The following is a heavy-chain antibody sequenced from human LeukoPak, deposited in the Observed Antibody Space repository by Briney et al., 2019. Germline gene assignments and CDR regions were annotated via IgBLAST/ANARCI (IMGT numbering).Heavy chain of an antibody. CDR2: ISGTAGAT. CDR3: AKDLSPGVY. D-gene: IGHD2-8*01. CDR1: GFKFDAYA. V-gene: IGHV3-23*01. Sequence: GGSLRLSCTAAGFKFDAYAMHWVRQAPGKGLEWVSGISGTAGATYYADSVKGRFTISRDNSKNTLYLQMSSLRAEDTAVYYCAKDLSPGVYWGQGTLVTVSS. J-gene: IGHJ4*02.